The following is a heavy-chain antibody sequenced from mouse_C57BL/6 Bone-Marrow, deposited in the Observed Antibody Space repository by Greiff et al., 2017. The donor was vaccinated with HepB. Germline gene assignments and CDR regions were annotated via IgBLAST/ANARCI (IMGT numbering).Heavy chain of an antibody. J-gene: IGHJ3*01. D-gene: IGHD2-4*01. Sequence: VQLQQSGTVLARPGASVKMSCKTSGYTFTSYWMHWVKQRPGQGLEWIGAIYPGNSDTSYNQKFKGKAKLTAVTSASTAYMELSSLTNEDSAVYYCTAMGYYDYDGAWFAYWGQGTLVTVSA. CDR2: IYPGNSDT. V-gene: IGHV1-5*01. CDR3: TAMGYYDYDGAWFAY. CDR1: GYTFTSYW.